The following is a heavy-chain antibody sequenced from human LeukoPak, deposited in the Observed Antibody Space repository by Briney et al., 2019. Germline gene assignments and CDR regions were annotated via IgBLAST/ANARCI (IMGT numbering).Heavy chain of an antibody. Sequence: GGSLRLSCAASRFTFDDYGMHWVRQVPGKGMEWVSLISGDGSSTYYADSVKGRFTISRDNSKNSLYLQMNSLRTEDTALYYCAKDAYSSGWYYFDSWGQGTLVTVSS. D-gene: IGHD6-19*01. V-gene: IGHV3-43*02. J-gene: IGHJ4*02. CDR1: RFTFDDYG. CDR2: ISGDGSST. CDR3: AKDAYSSGWYYFDS.